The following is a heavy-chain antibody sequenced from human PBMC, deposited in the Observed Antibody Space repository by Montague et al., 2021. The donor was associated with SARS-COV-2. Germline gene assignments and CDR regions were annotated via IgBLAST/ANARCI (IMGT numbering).Heavy chain of an antibody. CDR2: IYYSGST. CDR3: ARVRGNTCFGVVIISAFDI. D-gene: IGHD3-3*01. CDR1: GGSISSYY. Sequence: SETLSLTCTVSGGSISSYYWSWIRQPPGKGLEWIGYIYYSGSTNYNPSLKSRVTISIDTSKNQFSLKLSSVTAADTAVYYCARVRGNTCFGVVIISAFDIWGQGTMVTVSS. J-gene: IGHJ3*02. V-gene: IGHV4-59*01.